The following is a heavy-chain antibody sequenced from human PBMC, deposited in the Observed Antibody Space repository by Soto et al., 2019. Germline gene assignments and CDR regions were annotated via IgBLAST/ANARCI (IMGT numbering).Heavy chain of an antibody. D-gene: IGHD1-1*01. CDR2: IWGSGDRT. V-gene: IGHV3-23*01. CDR1: GFAFRTYA. CDR3: AKLSTGVADADY. J-gene: IGHJ4*02. Sequence: GGSLRLSCAASGFAFRTYAMAWVRQAPGKGLEWVSGIWGSGDRTFYADSVKGRFTISRDNAKNSLYLQMDSLRAEDSAVYYCAKLSTGVADADYWGQGTLVTVSS.